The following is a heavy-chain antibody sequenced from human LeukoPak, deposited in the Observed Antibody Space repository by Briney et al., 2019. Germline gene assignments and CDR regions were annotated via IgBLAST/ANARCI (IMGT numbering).Heavy chain of an antibody. J-gene: IGHJ4*02. CDR1: GFTFSSYS. V-gene: IGHV3-21*01. CDR3: ARQNYDYVWGPRDGGYYFDY. Sequence: PGGSLRLSCAASGFTFSSYSMNWVRQAPGKGLEWVSSISSSSSYIYYADSVKGRFTISRDNAKNSLYLQMNSLRAEDTAVYYCARQNYDYVWGPRDGGYYFDYWGQGTLVTVSS. CDR2: ISSSSSYI. D-gene: IGHD3-16*01.